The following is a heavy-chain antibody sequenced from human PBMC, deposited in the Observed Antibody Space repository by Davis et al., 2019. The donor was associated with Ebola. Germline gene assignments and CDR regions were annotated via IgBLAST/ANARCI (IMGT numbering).Heavy chain of an antibody. CDR2: VSYSASP. CDR1: DGSMTSDH. CDR3: ARPRYYGSGNFDY. D-gene: IGHD3-10*01. Sequence: MPSETLSLTCAVYDGSMTSDHWSWIRQPPGKGLEWIGEVSYSASPNYNPSLKSRVTISVDTSKNQFSLKLRSVTAADTAVYYCARPRYYGSGNFDYWGQGTLVTVSS. V-gene: IGHV4-34*01. J-gene: IGHJ4*02.